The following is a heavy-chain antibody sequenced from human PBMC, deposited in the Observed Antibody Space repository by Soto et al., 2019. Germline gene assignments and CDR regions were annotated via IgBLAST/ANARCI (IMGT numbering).Heavy chain of an antibody. CDR2: ISSSSSYT. CDR3: ARGYYDISDGMDV. J-gene: IGHJ6*02. CDR1: GFTFSDYY. D-gene: IGHD3-9*01. Sequence: GGSLRLSCAASGFTFSDYYMSWIRQAPGKGLEWVSYISSSSSYTNYADSVKGRFTISRDNSKNTMYLQMNSLRAEDTAVYYCARGYYDISDGMDVWGQGTTVTVSS. V-gene: IGHV3-11*06.